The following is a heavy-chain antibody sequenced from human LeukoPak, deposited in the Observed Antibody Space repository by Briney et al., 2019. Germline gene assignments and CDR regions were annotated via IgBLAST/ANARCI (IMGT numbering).Heavy chain of an antibody. CDR1: GYTFSNYY. J-gene: IGHJ4*02. CDR3: ARINYYDSSGVDY. Sequence: ASVKVSCKASGYTFSNYYIHWVRQAPGQGLEWMGIINPSGGSRSYAQKFQGRLTMTRNTSISTAYMELSSLRSEDTAVYYCARINYYDSSGVDYWGQGTLVTVSS. CDR2: INPSGGSR. V-gene: IGHV1-46*01. D-gene: IGHD3-22*01.